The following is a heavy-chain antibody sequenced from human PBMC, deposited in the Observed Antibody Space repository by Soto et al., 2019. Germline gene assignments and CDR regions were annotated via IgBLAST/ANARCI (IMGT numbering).Heavy chain of an antibody. D-gene: IGHD6-25*01. V-gene: IGHV3-72*01. CDR1: GFFFIDHY. Sequence: GGSLRLSCTASGFFFIDHYMEWVRQAPGKGLEWVGGSRDKDNGYTTEYAASVRDRFTISRDDSKNSLFLQLNSLRIEDTAVYYCAKGSASGSPYYFDYWGQGTLVTVSS. CDR3: AKGSASGSPYYFDY. J-gene: IGHJ4*02. CDR2: SRDKDNGYTT.